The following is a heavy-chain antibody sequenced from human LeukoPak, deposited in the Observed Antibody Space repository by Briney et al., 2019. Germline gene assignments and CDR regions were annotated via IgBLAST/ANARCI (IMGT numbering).Heavy chain of an antibody. Sequence: PGRSLRLSCAASGFTFDDYAMHWVRQAPGKGLEWVSGISWNSGSIGYADSMKGRFTISRDNAKNSLYLQMNSLRAEDTALYYRAKADLGVVRYMDVWGQGTTVTVSS. J-gene: IGHJ6*02. D-gene: IGHD3-3*01. CDR3: AKADLGVVRYMDV. CDR1: GFTFDDYA. CDR2: ISWNSGSI. V-gene: IGHV3-9*01.